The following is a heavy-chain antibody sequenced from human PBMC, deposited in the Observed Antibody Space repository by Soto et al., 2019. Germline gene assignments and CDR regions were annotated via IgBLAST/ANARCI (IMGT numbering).Heavy chain of an antibody. D-gene: IGHD3-10*01. Sequence: PGGSLRLSRAASGFTFSSYWMSWVRQAPGKGLEWVANIKQDGSEKYYVDSVKGRLTISRDNAKNSLYLQMNSLRAEDTAVYYCARAQDYYGSGSSGLYYYYGMDVWGQGTTVTVSS. V-gene: IGHV3-7*03. CDR1: GFTFSSYW. CDR2: IKQDGSEK. J-gene: IGHJ6*02. CDR3: ARAQDYYGSGSSGLYYYYGMDV.